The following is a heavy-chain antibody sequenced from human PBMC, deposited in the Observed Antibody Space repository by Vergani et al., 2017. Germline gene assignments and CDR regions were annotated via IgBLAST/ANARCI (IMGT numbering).Heavy chain of an antibody. CDR1: GFTFSSYG. V-gene: IGHV3-33*01. CDR2: IWYDGSNK. J-gene: IGHJ4*02. D-gene: IGHD6-13*01. CDR3: ARDSIGAAAGFDY. Sequence: QVQLVESGGGVVQPGRSLRLSCAASGFTFSSYGMHWVRQAPGKGLGWVAVIWYDGSNKYYADSVKGRFTISRDNSKNTLYLQMNSLRAEDTAVYYCARDSIGAAAGFDYWGQGTLVTVSS.